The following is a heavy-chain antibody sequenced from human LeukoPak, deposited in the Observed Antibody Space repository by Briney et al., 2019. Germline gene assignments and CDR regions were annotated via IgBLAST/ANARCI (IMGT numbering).Heavy chain of an antibody. CDR2: IIPIFGTA. D-gene: IGHD2-15*01. CDR1: GGTFSRYA. J-gene: IGHJ4*02. Sequence: SVKVSCKASGGTFSRYAINWVRQAPGQGLEWMGGIIPIFGTANYAQKFQGRVTITADESTSTAYMELSSLRSEDTAVYYCARSRGSCYSCGDYWGQGTLVTVSS. V-gene: IGHV1-69*01. CDR3: ARSRGSCYSCGDY.